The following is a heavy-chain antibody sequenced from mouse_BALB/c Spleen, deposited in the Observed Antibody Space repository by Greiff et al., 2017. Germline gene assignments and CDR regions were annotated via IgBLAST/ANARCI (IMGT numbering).Heavy chain of an antibody. J-gene: IGHJ4*01. CDR1: GYTFTSYW. Sequence: VQLQQSGTVLARPGASVKMSCKASGYTFTSYWMHWVKQRPGQGLEWIGAIYPGNSDTSYNQKFKGKAKLTAVTSTSTAYMELSSLTNEDSAVYYCTRWTRDYYAMDYWGQGTSVTVSS. CDR3: TRWTRDYYAMDY. CDR2: IYPGNSDT. V-gene: IGHV1-5*01.